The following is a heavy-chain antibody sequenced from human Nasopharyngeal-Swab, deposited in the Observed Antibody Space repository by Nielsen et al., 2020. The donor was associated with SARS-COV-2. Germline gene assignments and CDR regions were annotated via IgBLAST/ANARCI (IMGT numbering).Heavy chain of an antibody. CDR1: GYTFTSYG. J-gene: IGHJ4*02. CDR2: ISAYNGNT. V-gene: IGHV1-18*04. Sequence: VSVKVSCKASGYTFTSYGISWVRQAPGQGREWMGWISAYNGNTNYAQKLQGRVTMTTDTSTSTAYMELRSLRSDDTAVYYCARVGTYYDFWSGYYFDYWGQGTLVTVSS. CDR3: ARVGTYYDFWSGYYFDY. D-gene: IGHD3-3*01.